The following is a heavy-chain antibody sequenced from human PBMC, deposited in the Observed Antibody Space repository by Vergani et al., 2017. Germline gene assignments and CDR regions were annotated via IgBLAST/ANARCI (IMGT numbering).Heavy chain of an antibody. CDR2: IYPGDSDT. CDR3: ATQLAFYDSSGYYFDY. V-gene: IGHV5-51*01. Sequence: EVQLVPSGAEVKKPGESLKISCKGSGYSFTSYWIGWVRQMPGKGLEWMGIIYPGDSDTRYSPSFQGQVTISADHSISTAYLQWSSLKASDTAMYYCATQLAFYDSSGYYFDYWGQGTLVTVSS. CDR1: GYSFTSYW. J-gene: IGHJ4*02. D-gene: IGHD3-22*01.